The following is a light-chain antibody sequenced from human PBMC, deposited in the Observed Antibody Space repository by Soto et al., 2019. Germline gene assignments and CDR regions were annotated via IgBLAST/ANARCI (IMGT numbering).Light chain of an antibody. CDR1: QSVDSSS. CDR3: QQYGTSLAWT. V-gene: IGKV3-20*01. J-gene: IGKJ1*01. CDR2: GGS. Sequence: EIVLTQSPGTLSLSPGERATLSCRASQSVDSSSLAWYQQRPGQAPRLLIYGGSSRATGIPDRFSGSGSGTDFTLTISRLETEDFAVYYCQQYGTSLAWTFGQGTKVEV.